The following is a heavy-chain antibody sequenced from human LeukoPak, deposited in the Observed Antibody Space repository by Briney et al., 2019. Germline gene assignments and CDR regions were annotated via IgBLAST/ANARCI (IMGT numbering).Heavy chain of an antibody. CDR2: IRSKAYGGTT. V-gene: IGHV3-49*04. D-gene: IGHD3-22*01. CDR1: GFTFSSYA. J-gene: IGHJ4*02. Sequence: GVLRLSCAASGFTFSSYAMSWVRQAPGKGLEWVGFIRSKAYGGTTEYAASVKGRFTISRDDSKSIAYLQMNSLKTEDTAVYYCTRRTRSASGYSYWGQGTLVTVSS. CDR3: TRRTRSASGYSY.